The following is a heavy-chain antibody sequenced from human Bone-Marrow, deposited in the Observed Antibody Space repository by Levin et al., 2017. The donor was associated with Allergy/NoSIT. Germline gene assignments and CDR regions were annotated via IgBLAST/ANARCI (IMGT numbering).Heavy chain of an antibody. CDR1: GGSISSYY. CDR2: IYYSGST. Sequence: SETLSLTCTVSGGSISSYYWSWIRQPPGKGLEWIGYIYYSGSTNYNPALKRRVTISVKTSKNQFSLKLSSVTAADTAVYYCARVHCSGGSCYYHSWGQGTLVTVSS. CDR3: ARVHCSGGSCYYHS. V-gene: IGHV4-59*01. J-gene: IGHJ4*02. D-gene: IGHD2-15*01.